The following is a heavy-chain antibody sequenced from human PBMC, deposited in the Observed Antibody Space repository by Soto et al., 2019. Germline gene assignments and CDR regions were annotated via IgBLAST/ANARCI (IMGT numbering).Heavy chain of an antibody. V-gene: IGHV3-33*01. J-gene: IGHJ6*02. CDR1: GFTFSSYG. CDR2: IWYDGSNK. Sequence: GGSLRLSCAASGFTFSSYGMHWVRQAPGKGLEWVAVIWYDGSNKYYADSVKGRFTISRDNSKNTLYLQMNSLRAEDTAVYYCARDHSSGWLGMDVWGQGTTVTVSS. D-gene: IGHD6-19*01. CDR3: ARDHSSGWLGMDV.